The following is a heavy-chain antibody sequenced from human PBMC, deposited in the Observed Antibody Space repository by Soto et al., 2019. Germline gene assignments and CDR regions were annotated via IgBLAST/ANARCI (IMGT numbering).Heavy chain of an antibody. CDR3: ARDTDFWSGYLGYYYYGMDV. J-gene: IGHJ6*02. V-gene: IGHV3-21*01. CDR1: GFTVSSNY. Sequence: EVQLVESGGGLIQPGGSLRLSCAASGFTVSSNYMSWVRQAPGKGLEWVSSISSSSSYIYYADSVKGRFTISRDNAKNSLYLQMNSLRAEDTAVYYCARDTDFWSGYLGYYYYGMDVWGQGTTVTVSS. CDR2: ISSSSSYI. D-gene: IGHD3-3*01.